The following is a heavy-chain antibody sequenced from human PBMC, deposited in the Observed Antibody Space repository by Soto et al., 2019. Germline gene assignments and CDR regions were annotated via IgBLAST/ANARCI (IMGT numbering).Heavy chain of an antibody. CDR1: GGSISSGGYS. CDR3: ARGGDYGDLFDY. Sequence: SETLSLTCAVSGGSISSGGYSWSWIRQPPGKGLEWIGYIYHSGSTYYNPSLKSRVTISVDRSKNQFSLKLSSVTAADTAVYYCARGGDYGDLFDYWGQGTLVTVSS. J-gene: IGHJ4*02. V-gene: IGHV4-30-2*01. D-gene: IGHD4-17*01. CDR2: IYHSGST.